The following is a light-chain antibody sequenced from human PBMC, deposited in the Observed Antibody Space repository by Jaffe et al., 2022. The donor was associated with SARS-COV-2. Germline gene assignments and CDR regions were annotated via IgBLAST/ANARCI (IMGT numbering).Light chain of an antibody. CDR3: QQYGSLPLT. CDR2: GTS. Sequence: DILLTQSPGTLSLFPGERATLSCRASQAVSTLHLAWFQQKRGHTPRLLIYGTSYRAAGTPDRFSGSGSGRDFTLTISRLEPEDFAVYFCQQYGSLPLTFGGGTEVEI. J-gene: IGKJ4*01. CDR1: QAVSTLH. V-gene: IGKV3-20*01.